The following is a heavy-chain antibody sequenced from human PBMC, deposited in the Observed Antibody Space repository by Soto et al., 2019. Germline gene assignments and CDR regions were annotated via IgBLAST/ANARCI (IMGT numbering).Heavy chain of an antibody. Sequence: GGSLRLSCAASGFTFSSYGMHWVRQAPGKGLEWVAVIWYDGSNKYYADSVKGRFTISRDNSKNTLYLQMNSLRAEDTAVYYCARVSASYYGLQPPGYWGQGTLVTVSS. D-gene: IGHD1-26*01. CDR1: GFTFSSYG. CDR3: ARVSASYYGLQPPGY. V-gene: IGHV3-33*01. J-gene: IGHJ4*02. CDR2: IWYDGSNK.